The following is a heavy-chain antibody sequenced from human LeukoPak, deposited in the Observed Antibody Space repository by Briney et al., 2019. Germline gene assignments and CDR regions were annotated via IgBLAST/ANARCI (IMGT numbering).Heavy chain of an antibody. D-gene: IGHD6-13*01. J-gene: IGHJ4*02. CDR1: GGSISSYY. V-gene: IGHV4-59*01. Sequence: SETLSLTCTVSGGSISSYYWSCIRQPPGKGLEWIGNIYYSGSTNYNPSLKTPATISVNTSKNQFSLKLSSVTAADTAVYYCARNLGGSSWVFDYWGQGTLVTVSS. CDR2: IYYSGST. CDR3: ARNLGGSSWVFDY.